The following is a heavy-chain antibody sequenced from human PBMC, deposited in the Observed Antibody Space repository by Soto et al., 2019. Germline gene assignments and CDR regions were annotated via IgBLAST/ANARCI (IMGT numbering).Heavy chain of an antibody. CDR2: FDPEDGET. CDR1: GYTLTELS. J-gene: IGHJ4*02. CDR3: TAIYCTNGVCYTGLFDY. V-gene: IGHV1-24*01. Sequence: SVKVSCKVSGYTLTELSMHWVRQAPGKRIEWMGGFDPEDGETIYAQKFQGRVTMTEDTSTDTAYMELSSLRSEDTAVYYCTAIYCTNGVCYTGLFDYWGQGTLVTVSS. D-gene: IGHD2-8*01.